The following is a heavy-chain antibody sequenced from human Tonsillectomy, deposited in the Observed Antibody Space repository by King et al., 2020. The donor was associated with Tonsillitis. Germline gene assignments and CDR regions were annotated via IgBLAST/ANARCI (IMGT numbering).Heavy chain of an antibody. Sequence: QLQESGPGLVKPSETLSLTCAVSGYSINRGYYWVWFRQPPGKGLEWIGSIYHSGSTYYNASLKSRVTISVDTSKNQFSLNVTSMTAADTAVYYCARAAGDILSSYYMDYWGQGRLVTVSS. D-gene: IGHD3-9*01. CDR3: ARAAGDILSSYYMDY. J-gene: IGHJ4*02. CDR1: GYSINRGYY. CDR2: IYHSGST. V-gene: IGHV4-38-2*01.